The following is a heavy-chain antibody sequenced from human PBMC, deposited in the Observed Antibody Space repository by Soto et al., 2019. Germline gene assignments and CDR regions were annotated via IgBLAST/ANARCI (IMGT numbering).Heavy chain of an antibody. Sequence: QVPLVQSGAEVTKPGASVKVSCKASGYTFTSYDSNWVRQATGQGLEWMGWMNPNSGNTGYAQKFKGRDTMTRNTSISTAYMELSSLSSEDTAVYYCARGRGWLRLEGDCFDYWGQGTLVTVSS. CDR2: MNPNSGNT. CDR3: ARGRGWLRLEGDCFDY. V-gene: IGHV1-8*01. CDR1: GYTFTSYD. J-gene: IGHJ4*02. D-gene: IGHD5-12*01.